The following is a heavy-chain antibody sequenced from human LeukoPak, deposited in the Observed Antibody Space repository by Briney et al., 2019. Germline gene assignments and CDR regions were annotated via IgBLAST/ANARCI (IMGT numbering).Heavy chain of an antibody. CDR3: ARDDYDNSGHYNY. D-gene: IGHD3-22*01. Sequence: PRGSLRLSCAASGFTVSSNYMSWVRQAPGKGLEWVSVIYSSGNTYSVDSVKGRFTISRDNSKNTLYLQMNSLRAEDTAVYYCARDDYDNSGHYNYWGQGTLVTVSS. CDR1: GFTVSSNY. J-gene: IGHJ4*02. CDR2: IYSSGNT. V-gene: IGHV3-53*01.